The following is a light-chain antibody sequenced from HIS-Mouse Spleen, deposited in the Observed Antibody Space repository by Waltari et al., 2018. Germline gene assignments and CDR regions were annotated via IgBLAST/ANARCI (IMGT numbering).Light chain of an antibody. CDR3: YSTDSSGNHRV. J-gene: IGLJ2*01. V-gene: IGLV3-10*01. CDR1: ALPKQY. CDR2: EDS. Sequence: SHELTQPPSVSVSPAQTARITCPGDALPKQYAYWYQQKSGQAPVLVIYEDSKRPSGIPERFSGSSSGTMATLTISGAQVEDEADYYCYSTDSSGNHRVFGGGTKLTVL.